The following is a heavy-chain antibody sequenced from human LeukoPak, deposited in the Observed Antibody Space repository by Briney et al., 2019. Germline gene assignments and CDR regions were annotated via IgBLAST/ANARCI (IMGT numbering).Heavy chain of an antibody. CDR1: GGSISNNNYY. CDR2: IFYSGST. V-gene: IGHV4-39*01. CDR3: ARRGYSFGRFDY. Sequence: PSETLSLTCTVSGGSISNNNYYWGWIRQPPGKGLEWIGNIFYSGSTYYNPSLKSRVSISVDTSKNQFFLKLGSVTAADTAIYYCARRGYSFGRFDYWGQGTLVTVSS. D-gene: IGHD5-18*01. J-gene: IGHJ4*02.